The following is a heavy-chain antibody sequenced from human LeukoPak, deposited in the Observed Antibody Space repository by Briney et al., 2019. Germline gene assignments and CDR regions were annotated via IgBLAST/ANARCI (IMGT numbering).Heavy chain of an antibody. CDR1: GFTFSSYW. J-gene: IGHJ6*03. D-gene: IGHD1-26*01. Sequence: PGGSLRLSCAASGFTFSSYWMSWVRQAPGKGLEWVANIKQDGSEKYYVDSVKGRFTISRDNAKNSLYLQMNSLRAEDTAVYYCARDLHSGSYYVNYMDVWGKGTTVTVSS. V-gene: IGHV3-7*01. CDR3: ARDLHSGSYYVNYMDV. CDR2: IKQDGSEK.